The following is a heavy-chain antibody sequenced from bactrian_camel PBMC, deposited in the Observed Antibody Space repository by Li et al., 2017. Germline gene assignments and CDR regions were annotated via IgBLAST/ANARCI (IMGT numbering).Heavy chain of an antibody. CDR2: ITAGGGNT. CDR3: STYVVGLGIY. Sequence: HVQLVESGGGSVQAGGSLRLSCAASDMYSWYCMGWFRQAPGKEREGVAAITAGGGNTYYADSVKGRFSVSRDNARNTLYLQLNSLKTEDTAMYYCSTYVVGLGIYWGQGTQVTVS. CDR1: DMYSWYC. D-gene: IGHD3*01. V-gene: IGHV3S54*01. J-gene: IGHJ4*01.